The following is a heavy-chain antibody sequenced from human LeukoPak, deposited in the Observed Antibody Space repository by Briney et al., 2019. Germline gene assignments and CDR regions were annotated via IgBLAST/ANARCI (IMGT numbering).Heavy chain of an antibody. Sequence: SETLSLTCAVYGGSFSGYYWSWIRQPPGKGLEWIGEINHSGGTNYNPSLKSRVTISVDTSKNQFSLKLSSVTAADTAVYYCARGGVGATTYYFDYWGQGTLVTVSS. J-gene: IGHJ4*02. D-gene: IGHD1-26*01. CDR1: GGSFSGYY. CDR2: INHSGGT. V-gene: IGHV4-34*01. CDR3: ARGGVGATTYYFDY.